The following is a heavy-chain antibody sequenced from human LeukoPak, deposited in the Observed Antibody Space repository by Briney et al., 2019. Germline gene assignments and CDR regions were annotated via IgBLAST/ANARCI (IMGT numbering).Heavy chain of an antibody. CDR3: ARGWGIQLWFRFDY. J-gene: IGHJ4*02. D-gene: IGHD5-18*01. CDR2: IYHSGST. CDR1: GGSISSGGYS. Sequence: PSQTLSLTCAVSGGSISSGGYSWSWIRQPPGKGLEWIGYIYHSGSTYYNPSLKSRVTISVDRSKNQFSLKLSSVTAADTAVYYCARGWGIQLWFRFDYWGQGTLVTVSS. V-gene: IGHV4-30-2*01.